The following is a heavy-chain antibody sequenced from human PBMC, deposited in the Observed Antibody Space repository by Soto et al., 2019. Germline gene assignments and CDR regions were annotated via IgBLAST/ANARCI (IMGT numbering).Heavy chain of an antibody. CDR3: AHISVYDPYFEY. V-gene: IGHV4-59*11. Sequence: SETLSLTCTVSGDSISSHYWNWVRQPPGKGLEWIGYIYFSGSTNYNPSLKSRVTISVDTSKNQVVLTMTNMDPVDTGTYYCAHISVYDPYFEYSGQGTLVTVSS. CDR2: IYFSGST. CDR1: GDSISSHY. J-gene: IGHJ4*02. D-gene: IGHD5-12*01.